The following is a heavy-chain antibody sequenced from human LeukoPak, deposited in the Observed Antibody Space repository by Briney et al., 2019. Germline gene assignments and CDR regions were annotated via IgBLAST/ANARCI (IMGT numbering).Heavy chain of an antibody. D-gene: IGHD6-6*01. CDR1: GGSISSYY. V-gene: IGHV4-59*12. CDR2: IYYSGST. Sequence: SETLSLTCTVSGGSISSYYWSWIRQPPGKGLEWIGYIYYSGSTNYNPSLKSRVTISVDTSKNQFSLKLSSVTAADTAVYYCARVRDSSSSMDVWGQGTTVTVSS. J-gene: IGHJ6*02. CDR3: ARVRDSSSSMDV.